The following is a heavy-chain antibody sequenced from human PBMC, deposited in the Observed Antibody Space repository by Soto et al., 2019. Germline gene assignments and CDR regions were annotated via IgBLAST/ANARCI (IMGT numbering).Heavy chain of an antibody. CDR3: VSDRRYGHASVRYS. J-gene: IGHJ4*02. V-gene: IGHV3-30*03. CDR2: ISYDGSLQ. Sequence: QAQLVESGGGVVQPGRSLRLSCAASGFAFSSYGMHWVRQAPGTGLEWVAVISYDGSLQHYADSVKGRFTISRDNSKNMVLLQMSSLRAEDTAVYYCVSDRRYGHASVRYSWGQGTLVSVSS. D-gene: IGHD5-18*01. CDR1: GFAFSSYG.